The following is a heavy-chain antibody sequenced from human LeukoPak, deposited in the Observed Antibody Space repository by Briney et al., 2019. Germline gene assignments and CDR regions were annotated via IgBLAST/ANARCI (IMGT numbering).Heavy chain of an antibody. CDR2: IKEDGSEK. V-gene: IGHV3-7*03. D-gene: IGHD2-2*01. Sequence: GGSLRLSCAASGFTFSNYWMSWVRQAPGKGLEWVANIKEDGSEKDYVDSVKGRFTISRDNAKNSLYLQMNSLRAEDTALYYCARQLLYYYYGMDVWGQGTTVTVSS. J-gene: IGHJ6*02. CDR3: ARQLLYYYYGMDV. CDR1: GFTFSNYW.